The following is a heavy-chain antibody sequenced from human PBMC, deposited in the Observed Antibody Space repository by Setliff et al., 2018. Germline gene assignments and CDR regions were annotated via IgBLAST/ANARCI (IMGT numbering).Heavy chain of an antibody. Sequence: SETLSLTCTVSGGSISSSSYYWGWIRQPPGKGLEWIGSISHSGSAYYNPSLKSRVTISLDMSKRQFSLNLLSVTAADTAVYYCARMSRYSEFWSGYAEDYYSSHIDVWGTGATVTVSS. CDR2: ISHSGSA. J-gene: IGHJ6*03. CDR3: ARMSRYSEFWSGYAEDYYSSHIDV. CDR1: GGSISSSSYY. D-gene: IGHD3-3*01. V-gene: IGHV4-39*07.